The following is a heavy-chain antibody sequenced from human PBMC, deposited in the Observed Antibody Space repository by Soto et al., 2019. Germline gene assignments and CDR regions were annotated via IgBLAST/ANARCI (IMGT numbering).Heavy chain of an antibody. J-gene: IGHJ4*02. Sequence: QVQLVQSGAEVKKPGASVKVSCKASGYTFTSYYMHWVRQAPGQGLEWMGIINPSGGSTSYAQKLQGRVTMTRDTSTSTVYMELSSLRSEDTAVYYCARDESSNCGGDCYPYYFDYWGQGTLVTVSS. CDR2: INPSGGST. D-gene: IGHD2-21*02. CDR3: ARDESSNCGGDCYPYYFDY. CDR1: GYTFTSYY. V-gene: IGHV1-46*01.